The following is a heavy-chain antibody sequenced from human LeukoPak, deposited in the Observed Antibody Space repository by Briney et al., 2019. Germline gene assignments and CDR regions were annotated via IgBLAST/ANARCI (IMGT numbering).Heavy chain of an antibody. CDR1: GFTFSSYA. J-gene: IGHJ4*02. CDR2: ISYDGSNK. CDR3: ARTTGEVTATFDY. V-gene: IGHV3-30-3*01. Sequence: QPGGSLRLSCAASGFTFSSYAMHWVRQAPGKGLEWVAVISYDGSNKYYADSVKGRFTISRDNSKNTLYLQMNSLRAEDTAVYYCARTTGEVTATFDYWGQGTLVTVSS. D-gene: IGHD2-21*02.